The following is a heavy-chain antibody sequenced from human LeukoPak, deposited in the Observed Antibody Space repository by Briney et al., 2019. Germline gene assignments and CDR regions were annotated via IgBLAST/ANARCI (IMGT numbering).Heavy chain of an antibody. J-gene: IGHJ5*02. CDR1: GGSFSGYY. D-gene: IGHD2-2*01. Sequence: SETLSLTCAVYGGSFSGYYWSWIRQPPGKGLEWIGGINHSGSTNYNPSLKSRVTISVDTSKNQFSLKLSSVTAADTAVYYCARGPLGYCSSTSSAPPACGGFDPWGQGTLVTVSS. CDR2: INHSGST. V-gene: IGHV4-34*01. CDR3: ARGPLGYCSSTSSAPPACGGFDP.